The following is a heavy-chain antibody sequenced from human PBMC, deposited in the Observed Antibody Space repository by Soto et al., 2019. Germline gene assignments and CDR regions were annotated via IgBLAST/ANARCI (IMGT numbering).Heavy chain of an antibody. J-gene: IGHJ4*02. V-gene: IGHV3-30*18. CDR2: ISYDGSNK. CDR3: AKDLGGDFDY. Sequence: QVQLVESGGGVVQPGRSLRLSCAASGFTFSSYGIHWVRQAPGKGLEWVAVISYDGSNKYYADSVKGRFTISRDNSKNTLYLQMNSLRAEDTAVYYCAKDLGGDFDYWGQGTLVTVSS. D-gene: IGHD3-16*01. CDR1: GFTFSSYG.